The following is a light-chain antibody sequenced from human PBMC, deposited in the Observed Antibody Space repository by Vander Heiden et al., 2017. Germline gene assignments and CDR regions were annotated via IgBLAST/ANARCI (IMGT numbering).Light chain of an antibody. V-gene: IGKV1-33*01. J-gene: IGKJ2*01. CDR3: QQYDNLYT. CDR2: DAS. Sequence: DIQMTPSPPSLSASVGDRVTITCQASQDISNYLNWYQQKPGKAPKLLIYDASNLETGVPSRFSGSGSGTDFTFTISSLQPEDIATYYCQQYDNLYTFGQGTKLEIK. CDR1: QDISNY.